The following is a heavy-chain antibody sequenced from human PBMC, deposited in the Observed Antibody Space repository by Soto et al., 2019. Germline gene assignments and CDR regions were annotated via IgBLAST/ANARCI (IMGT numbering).Heavy chain of an antibody. CDR3: ARDVVAPGREPNYGILTGYYNLAFDI. CDR2: IYYSGST. V-gene: IGHV4-59*01. CDR1: GGSISSYY. J-gene: IGHJ3*02. D-gene: IGHD3-9*01. Sequence: SETLSLTCTVSGGSISSYYWSWIRQPPGKGLEWIGYIYYSGSTNYNPSLKSRVTISVDTSKNRCSLKLGSVTAADTAVYYWARDVVAPGREPNYGILTGYYNLAFDIWGQGTMVTVSS.